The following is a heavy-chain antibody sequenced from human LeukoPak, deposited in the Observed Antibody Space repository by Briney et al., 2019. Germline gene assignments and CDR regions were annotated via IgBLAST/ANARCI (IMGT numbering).Heavy chain of an antibody. Sequence: SETLSLTCTVSGGSISSDPYYWNWIRQPAGRGLEGIGRVYHSGTTNYNPSLKSRFSISIDTSKNQFSLKLTSVTAADAAVYFCARGQGTTNFDYWGQGTLVTVSS. V-gene: IGHV4-61*02. CDR1: GGSISSDPYY. CDR3: ARGQGTTNFDY. D-gene: IGHD1-1*01. J-gene: IGHJ4*02. CDR2: VYHSGTT.